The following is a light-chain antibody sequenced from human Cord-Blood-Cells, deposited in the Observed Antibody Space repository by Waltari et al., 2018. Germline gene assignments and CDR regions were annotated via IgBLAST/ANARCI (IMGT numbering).Light chain of an antibody. J-gene: IGKJ1*01. CDR3: QQRSNWPT. Sequence: EIVLTHSPATLSLSSGERATLSCRASPSVSSYLAWYQQKPGQAPRLLIYDASNRATGIPARFSGSGSGTDFTLTISSLEPEDFAVYYCQQRSNWPTFGQGTKVEIK. V-gene: IGKV3-11*01. CDR2: DAS. CDR1: PSVSSY.